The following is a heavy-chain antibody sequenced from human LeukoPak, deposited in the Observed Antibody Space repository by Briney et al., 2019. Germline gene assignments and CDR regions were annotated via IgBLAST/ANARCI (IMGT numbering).Heavy chain of an antibody. V-gene: IGHV4-4*07. J-gene: IGHJ3*02. D-gene: IGHD2-15*01. CDR2: IYTRGST. CDR3: ARGRYCSADICSGGDAFDI. Sequence: SETLSLTCTVSGGSINNYYWSWIRQPAGKGLEWIGRIYTRGSTNYNPSLKSRVTMSVDTSKNQFSLKLSSVTAADTAVYYCARGRYCSADICSGGDAFDIWGQGTMVSVSA. CDR1: GGSINNYY.